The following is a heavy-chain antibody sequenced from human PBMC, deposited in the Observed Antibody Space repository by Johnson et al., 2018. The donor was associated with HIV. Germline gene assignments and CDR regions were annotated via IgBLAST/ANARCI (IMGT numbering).Heavy chain of an antibody. Sequence: EVQLVESGGGVVQPGRSLRLSCAASGFTFSSNYMSWVRQAPGKGLEWVSGINRNGGSTGYADSVKGRFTISRDNAKNSLYQVMNSLRAEDTAVYFCASEVEYSILGVVWGQGTVVTVSS. CDR3: ASEVEYSILGVV. J-gene: IGHJ3*01. D-gene: IGHD6-6*01. CDR1: GFTFSSNY. V-gene: IGHV3-20*04. CDR2: INRNGGST.